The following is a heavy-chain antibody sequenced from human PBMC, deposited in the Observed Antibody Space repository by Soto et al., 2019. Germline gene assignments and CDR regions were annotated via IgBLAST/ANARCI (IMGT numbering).Heavy chain of an antibody. V-gene: IGHV6-1*01. D-gene: IGHD2-2*01. Sequence: SQTLSLTCAISGDSVSSNSAAWNWIRQSPSRGLEWLGRTYYRSKWYNDYAVSVKSRITINPDTSKNQFSLKLNSVTPEGTAVYYCARFSPRAIVVVPAAIGNWYFDLWGRGTLVTSPQ. CDR1: GDSVSSNSAA. CDR3: ARFSPRAIVVVPAAIGNWYFDL. CDR2: TYYRSKWYN. J-gene: IGHJ2*01.